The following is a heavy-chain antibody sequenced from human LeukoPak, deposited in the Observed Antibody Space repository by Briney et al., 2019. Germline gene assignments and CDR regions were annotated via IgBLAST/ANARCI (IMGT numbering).Heavy chain of an antibody. D-gene: IGHD1-26*01. J-gene: IGHJ5*02. CDR3: ARGITYGATSWFDT. V-gene: IGHV1-69*04. CDR2: IIPILGIA. Sequence: SVKVSCKASGGTFSSYAISWVRQAPGQGLEWMGRIIPILGIANYAQKFQGRVTITADKSTSTAYMELSSLRSEDTAVYYCARGITYGATSWFDTWGQGTLVTVSS. CDR1: GGTFSSYA.